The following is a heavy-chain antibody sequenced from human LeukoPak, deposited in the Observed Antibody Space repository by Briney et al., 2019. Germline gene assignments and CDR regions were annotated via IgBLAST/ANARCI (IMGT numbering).Heavy chain of an antibody. V-gene: IGHV3-74*01. Sequence: GGSLRLSCAASGSAFSRSWIHWVRQAPRKALVWVSHINNDATRTTYADSVRGRFTISRDNAKNTVSLQMNSLRAEDTAVYYCASDGAYAMAVWGQGTTVTVSS. J-gene: IGHJ6*02. CDR3: ASDGAYAMAV. CDR1: GSAFSRSW. D-gene: IGHD1-26*01. CDR2: INNDATRT.